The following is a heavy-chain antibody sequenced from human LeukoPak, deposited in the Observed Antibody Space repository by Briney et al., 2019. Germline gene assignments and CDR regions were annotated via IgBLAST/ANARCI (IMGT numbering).Heavy chain of an antibody. CDR3: ATAVITTRYYYYGMDV. D-gene: IGHD3-22*01. Sequence: GGSLRLSCAVSGFTFSSYAMHWVRQALGKGLEYVSAISSNGGSTYYANSVKGRFTISRDNSKNTLYLQMGSLRAEDMAVYYCATAVITTRYYYYGMDVWGQGTTVTVSS. V-gene: IGHV3-64*01. J-gene: IGHJ6*02. CDR1: GFTFSSYA. CDR2: ISSNGGST.